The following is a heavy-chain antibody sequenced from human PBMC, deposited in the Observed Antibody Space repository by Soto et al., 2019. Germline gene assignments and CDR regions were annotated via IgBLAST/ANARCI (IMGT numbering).Heavy chain of an antibody. Sequence: GESLKISCKGSGYSFTSYWIGWVRQMPGKGLEWMGIIYPGDSDTRYSPSFQGQVTISADKSISTAYLQWSSLKASDTAMYYCARLMFVVVPAAWYYGMDVWGQGTTVTVSS. CDR3: ARLMFVVVPAAWYYGMDV. D-gene: IGHD2-2*01. CDR1: GYSFTSYW. CDR2: IYPGDSDT. V-gene: IGHV5-51*01. J-gene: IGHJ6*02.